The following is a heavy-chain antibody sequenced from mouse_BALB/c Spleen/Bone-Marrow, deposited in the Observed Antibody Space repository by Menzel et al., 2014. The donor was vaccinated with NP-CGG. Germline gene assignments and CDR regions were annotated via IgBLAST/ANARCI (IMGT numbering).Heavy chain of an antibody. V-gene: IGHV1-5*01. Sequence: VQLQQSGTVLARPGASVKMSCKASGYSFTSYWMHWVKQRPGQGLEWIGAIYPGNSDTSYNQKFKGKAKLTAVTSASTAYMELSSLTNEDSAVYHCTKEWYYGFDYWGQGTTLTVSS. CDR2: IYPGNSDT. D-gene: IGHD1-1*01. CDR1: GYSFTSYW. J-gene: IGHJ2*01. CDR3: TKEWYYGFDY.